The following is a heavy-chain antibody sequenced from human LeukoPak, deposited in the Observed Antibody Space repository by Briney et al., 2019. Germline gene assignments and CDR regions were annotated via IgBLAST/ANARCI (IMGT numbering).Heavy chain of an antibody. CDR2: ISAYNGNT. CDR3: ARDWTPMVRGVIINNWFDP. Sequence: ASLKVSCKASVYTFTSYGISWVRQSPGQGLEWMVWISAYNGNTNYAQNLHGRVTMTTDTSTSTAYLELRSLRSDDTAVYYCARDWTPMVRGVIINNWFDPWGQGTLVTVSS. V-gene: IGHV1-18*01. D-gene: IGHD3-10*01. J-gene: IGHJ5*02. CDR1: VYTFTSYG.